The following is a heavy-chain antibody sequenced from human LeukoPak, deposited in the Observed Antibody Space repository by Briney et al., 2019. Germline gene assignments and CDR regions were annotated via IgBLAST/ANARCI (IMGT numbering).Heavy chain of an antibody. D-gene: IGHD6-6*01. CDR2: IKQDGSEK. Sequence: GGSLRLSCAASGFTFSRCWRSWVRQAPEKGLEWVANIKQDGSEKDYVDSVKGRFTISRDNAKNSLYLQMNSLTAEDTAVYYCARESFAARWDWGQGTLVTVSS. J-gene: IGHJ4*02. CDR3: ARESFAARWD. CDR1: GFTFSRCW. V-gene: IGHV3-7*01.